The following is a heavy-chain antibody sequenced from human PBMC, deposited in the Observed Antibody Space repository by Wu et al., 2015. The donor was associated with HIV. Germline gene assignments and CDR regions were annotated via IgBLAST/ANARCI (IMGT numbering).Heavy chain of an antibody. V-gene: IGHV1-18*01. CDR1: GYSFVRYS. CDR3: ARDGPSGSYSDY. D-gene: IGHD3-10*01. J-gene: IGHJ4*02. CDR2: ISAYNGNT. Sequence: QVQLVQSGGEVKKPGASVKVSCKASGYSFVRYSLNWVRQAPGQGLEWMGWISAYNGNTNYAQKLQGRVTMTTDTSTSTAYMELRSLRSDDTAVYYCARDGPSGSYSDYWGRGTLVTVSS.